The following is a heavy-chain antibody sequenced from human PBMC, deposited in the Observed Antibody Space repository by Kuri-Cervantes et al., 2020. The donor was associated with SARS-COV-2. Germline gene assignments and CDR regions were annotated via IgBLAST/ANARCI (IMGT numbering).Heavy chain of an antibody. D-gene: IGHD4-17*01. Sequence: ASVKVSCKASGYTFTGYYMHWVRQAPGQGLEWMGWVNPNSGGTSYAQKFQGRVTMTRDTSISTAYMELSRLRSDDTAVYYCARDLMTTVTTGAFDIWGRGTMVTVSS. CDR3: ARDLMTTVTTGAFDI. CDR1: GYTFTGYY. CDR2: VNPNSGGT. J-gene: IGHJ3*02. V-gene: IGHV1-2*02.